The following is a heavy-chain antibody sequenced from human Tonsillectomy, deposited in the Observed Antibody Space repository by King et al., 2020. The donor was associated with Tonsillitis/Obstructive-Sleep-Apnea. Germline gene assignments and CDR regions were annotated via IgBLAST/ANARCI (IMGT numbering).Heavy chain of an antibody. CDR3: ARDFWSGYYYYFDY. CDR2: IIPIFGTA. CDR1: GGTFSSYA. Sequence: QLVQSGAEVKKPGSSVKVSCKASGGTFSSYAIRWVRQAPGQGLEWMVGIIPIFGTANYAQKFQGRVTLTADESTSTAYMELSSLRSEDTAVYYCARDFWSGYYYYFDYWGQGTLVTVSS. V-gene: IGHV1-69*01. J-gene: IGHJ4*02. D-gene: IGHD3-3*01.